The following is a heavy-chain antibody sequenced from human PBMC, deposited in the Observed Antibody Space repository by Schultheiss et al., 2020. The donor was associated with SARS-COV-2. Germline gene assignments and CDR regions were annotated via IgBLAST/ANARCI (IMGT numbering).Heavy chain of an antibody. CDR3: AKDRVYASFFDY. D-gene: IGHD2-8*01. CDR1: GFTFDDYA. V-gene: IGHV3-23*01. Sequence: GGSLRLSCAASGFTFDDYAMHWVRQAPGKGLEWVSGISGSGGSTYYADSVKGRFTISRDNSKNTLYLQMNSLRAEDTAVYYCAKDRVYASFFDYWGQGTLVTVSS. CDR2: ISGSGGST. J-gene: IGHJ4*02.